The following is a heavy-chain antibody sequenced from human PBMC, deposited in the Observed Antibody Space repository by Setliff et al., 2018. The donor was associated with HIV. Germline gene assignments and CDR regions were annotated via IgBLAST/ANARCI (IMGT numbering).Heavy chain of an antibody. D-gene: IGHD3-3*01. CDR1: GYPFTSYG. CDR3: AVSGMTIFGVTDKKWFDP. J-gene: IGHJ5*02. Sequence: ASVKVSCKASGYPFTSYGISWVRQAPGQGLEWMGWISPYNGNTEYVKEFQGRVTITADESTNTAYMELTSLRSDDTAVYYCAVSGMTIFGVTDKKWFDPWGQGTLVTVSS. CDR2: ISPYNGNT. V-gene: IGHV1-18*01.